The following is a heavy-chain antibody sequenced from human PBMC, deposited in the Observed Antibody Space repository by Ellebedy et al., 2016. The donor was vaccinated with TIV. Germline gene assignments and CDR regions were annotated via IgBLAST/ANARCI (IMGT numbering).Heavy chain of an antibody. D-gene: IGHD3-10*01. CDR3: ARRGITMVRGEVYAFDI. J-gene: IGHJ3*02. CDR1: GYSFTSYW. Sequence: GGSLRLSCKGSGYSFTSYWIGWVRQMPGKGLEWMGRIDPSDSYTNYSPSFQGHVTISADKSISTAYLQWSSLKASDTAMYYCARRGITMVRGEVYAFDIWGQGTMVTVSS. CDR2: IDPSDSYT. V-gene: IGHV5-10-1*01.